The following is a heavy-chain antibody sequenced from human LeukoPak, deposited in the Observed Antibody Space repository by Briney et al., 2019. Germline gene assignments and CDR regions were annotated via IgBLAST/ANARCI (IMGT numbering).Heavy chain of an antibody. D-gene: IGHD3-10*01. J-gene: IGHJ5*02. CDR3: ARLSRFGELSDWFDP. CDR1: GGSISSYY. V-gene: IGHV4-59*01. CDR2: IYYSGST. Sequence: PSETLSLTCTVSGGSISSYYWSWIRQPPGKGLEWIGYIYYSGSTNYNPSLKSRVTISVDTSKNQFSLKLSSVTAADTAVYYCARLSRFGELSDWFDPWGQGTLVTASS.